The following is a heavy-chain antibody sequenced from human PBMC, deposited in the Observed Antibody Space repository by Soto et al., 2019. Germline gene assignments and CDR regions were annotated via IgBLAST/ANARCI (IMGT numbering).Heavy chain of an antibody. Sequence: GASVKVSCKASGGTFSSYAISWVRQAPGQGLEWMGGIIPIFGTANYAQKFQGRVTITADKSTSTAYMELSSPRSEDTAVYYCARNRDTAMVPYYFDYWGQGTLVTVSS. CDR1: GGTFSSYA. CDR2: IIPIFGTA. D-gene: IGHD5-18*01. CDR3: ARNRDTAMVPYYFDY. J-gene: IGHJ4*02. V-gene: IGHV1-69*06.